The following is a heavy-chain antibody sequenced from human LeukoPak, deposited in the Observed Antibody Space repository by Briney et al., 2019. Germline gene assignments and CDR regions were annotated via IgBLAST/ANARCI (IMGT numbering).Heavy chain of an antibody. CDR2: ISVSGSP. CDR1: GGSFSTYF. D-gene: IGHD6-19*01. CDR3: ARGSYTSGFWFDP. J-gene: IGHJ5*02. Sequence: SETLSLTCIASGGSFSTYFLSWVRQPAGKGLEWIGRISVSGSPDYNPSLTSRVTVSVDTSKNQFSLTLTSVTAADTAVYYCARGSYTSGFWFDPSGQGTLVTVSS. V-gene: IGHV4-4*07.